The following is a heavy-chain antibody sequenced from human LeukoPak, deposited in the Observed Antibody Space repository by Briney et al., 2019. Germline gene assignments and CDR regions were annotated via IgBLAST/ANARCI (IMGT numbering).Heavy chain of an antibody. CDR3: AGLPLDYDYVWGSYRYAVY. D-gene: IGHD3-16*02. J-gene: IGHJ4*02. V-gene: IGHV5-51*01. CDR2: NYPGDSNN. Sequence: GAPLNICCKGSGYSFTSYWIGWVRQLRGKGVEWMGINYPGDSNNNYSPSFQGQVTISADKTISTAYLQWSRLKASETAMYYCAGLPLDYDYVWGSYRYAVYWGQGALVTVSS. CDR1: GYSFTSYW.